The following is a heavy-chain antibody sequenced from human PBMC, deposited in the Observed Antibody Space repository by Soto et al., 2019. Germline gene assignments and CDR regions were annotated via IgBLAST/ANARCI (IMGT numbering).Heavy chain of an antibody. CDR3: ATEGDIVATPYFDY. V-gene: IGHV3-30-3*01. J-gene: IGHJ4*02. CDR2: ISYAGSNK. CDR1: GFTFSSYA. D-gene: IGHD5-12*01. Sequence: QVQLVESGGGVVQPGRSLRLSCAASGFTFSSYAMHWVRQAPGKGLEWVAVISYAGSNKYYADSVKGRFTISRDNSKNTLYLQMNSLRAEDTAVYYCATEGDIVATPYFDYWGQGTLVTVSS.